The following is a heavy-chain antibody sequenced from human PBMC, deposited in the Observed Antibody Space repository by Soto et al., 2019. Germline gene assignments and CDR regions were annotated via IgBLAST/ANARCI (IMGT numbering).Heavy chain of an antibody. CDR3: ARLPKGSLVTA. CDR2: ISSRSDST. Sequence: LVESGGGLVYPGGSLTLSCVGSGFRFSEHSMNWVRQAPGKGLQWVSYISSRSDSTYYADSVKGRFTVSRDNAKNALFLQMNSLRDDDTATYYCARLPKGSLVTAWGQGVRVTVSS. J-gene: IGHJ4*02. V-gene: IGHV3-48*02. CDR1: GFRFSEHS. D-gene: IGHD2-21*02.